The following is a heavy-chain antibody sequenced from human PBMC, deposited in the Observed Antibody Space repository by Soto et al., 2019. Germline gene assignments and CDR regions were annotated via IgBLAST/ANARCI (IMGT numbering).Heavy chain of an antibody. CDR1: GGSFSGYY. Sequence: SETLSLTCAAYGGSFSGYYWSWIRQPPEKGLEWIGEINHSGTTKYNPSLKSRVTISIDTSKNQFSLKLNSVAAADTAVYYCALTMARGVVPREFDFWGPGTLVTVSS. D-gene: IGHD3-10*01. CDR3: ALTMARGVVPREFDF. V-gene: IGHV4-34*01. J-gene: IGHJ4*02. CDR2: INHSGTT.